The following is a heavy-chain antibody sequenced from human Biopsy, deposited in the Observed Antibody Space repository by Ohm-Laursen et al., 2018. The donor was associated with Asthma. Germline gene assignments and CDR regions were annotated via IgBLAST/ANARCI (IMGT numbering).Heavy chain of an antibody. J-gene: IGHJ4*02. D-gene: IGHD2-2*01. CDR3: ARKAGPCISRTCYSLDF. CDR1: GGTFNTYV. V-gene: IGHV1-69*01. Sequence: SSVKVSCKSLGGTFNTYVIGWVRQAPGQGLEWVGGINSVLGTTTYPQKFQDRVTITADDSTSTVYMELSSLRSEDTAVYYCARKAGPCISRTCYSLDFWGQGTLVTVSS. CDR2: INSVLGTT.